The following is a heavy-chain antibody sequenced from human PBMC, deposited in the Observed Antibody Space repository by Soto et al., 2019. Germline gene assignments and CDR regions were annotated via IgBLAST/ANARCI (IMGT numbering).Heavy chain of an antibody. CDR1: GGTFSSYT. J-gene: IGHJ3*02. Sequence: QVQLVQSGAEVQKPGSSVKVSCKASGGTFSSYTISWVRQAPGQGLEWMGRIIPILGIANYAQKFQGRVTITADKSTSTAYMELSSQRSEDTAVYYCARDGYSGYDRNNTLWVAFDIWGQGTMVTVSS. CDR2: IIPILGIA. CDR3: ARDGYSGYDRNNTLWVAFDI. D-gene: IGHD5-12*01. V-gene: IGHV1-69*02.